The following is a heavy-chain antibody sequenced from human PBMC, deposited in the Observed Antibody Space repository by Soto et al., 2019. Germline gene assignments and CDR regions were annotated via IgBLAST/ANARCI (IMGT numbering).Heavy chain of an antibody. D-gene: IGHD1-26*01. Sequence: QVQLVQSGAEVKKPGASVKVSCEVSGYTFASYGISWARQAPGQGLEWMGWINTYNGNINYAQKFQGRVTMTTDTSTSTAYMELRSLRSDDTALYYCARERGGYKYLDYWGQGTLVTVSS. CDR1: GYTFASYG. CDR3: ARERGGYKYLDY. J-gene: IGHJ4*02. CDR2: INTYNGNI. V-gene: IGHV1-18*01.